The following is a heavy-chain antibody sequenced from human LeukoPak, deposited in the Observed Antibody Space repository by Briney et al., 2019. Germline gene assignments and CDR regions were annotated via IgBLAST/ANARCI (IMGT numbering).Heavy chain of an antibody. Sequence: SETLSLTCAVYGGSFSGYYWSWIRQPPGKGLEWIGEINHSGGTNYNPSLKSRVTISVDTSKNQFSLKLSSVTAADTAVYYCARAGSYYNWFDPWGQGTLVTVSS. CDR1: GGSFSGYY. CDR3: ARAGSYYNWFDP. V-gene: IGHV4-34*01. CDR2: INHSGGT. J-gene: IGHJ5*02. D-gene: IGHD3-10*01.